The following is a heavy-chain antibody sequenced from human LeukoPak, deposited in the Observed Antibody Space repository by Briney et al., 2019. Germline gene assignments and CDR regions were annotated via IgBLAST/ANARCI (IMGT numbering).Heavy chain of an antibody. V-gene: IGHV3-30*18. CDR2: ISYDGSNK. Sequence: GGSLRLSCAASGFTFSSYGMHWVRQAPGKGLEWVAVISYDGSNKYYADSVKGRFTISRDNSKNTLYLQMNSLRAEDTAVYYCANDQLWFGELLPFDYWGQGTLVTVSS. J-gene: IGHJ4*02. D-gene: IGHD3-10*01. CDR3: ANDQLWFGELLPFDY. CDR1: GFTFSSYG.